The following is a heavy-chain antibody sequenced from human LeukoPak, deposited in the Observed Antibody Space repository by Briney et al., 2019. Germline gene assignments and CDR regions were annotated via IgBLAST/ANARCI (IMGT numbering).Heavy chain of an antibody. CDR1: GDSVSSNSGA. J-gene: IGHJ3*02. CDR2: AYYRSKWYN. D-gene: IGHD1-26*01. V-gene: IGHV6-1*01. Sequence: SQTLSLTCAISGDSVSSNSGAWNWIRQSPSRGLEWLGRAYYRSKWYNDYAVSGKSRITINPDTSKNQFSLLLNSVTPEDTAVYYCARGAVWDPGAFDIWGQGTMVTVSS. CDR3: ARGAVWDPGAFDI.